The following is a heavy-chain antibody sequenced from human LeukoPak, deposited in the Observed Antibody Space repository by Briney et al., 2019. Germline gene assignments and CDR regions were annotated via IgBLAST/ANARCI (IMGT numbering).Heavy chain of an antibody. Sequence: SAKVSCKASGGTFSSYAISWVRQAPGQGLEWMGRIIPIFGTANYAQKFQGRVTITTDESTSTAYMELSSLRSEDTAVYYCATATPSYGYYFDYWGQGTLVTVSS. CDR2: IIPIFGTA. D-gene: IGHD2-15*01. J-gene: IGHJ4*02. V-gene: IGHV1-69*05. CDR3: ATATPSYGYYFDY. CDR1: GGTFSSYA.